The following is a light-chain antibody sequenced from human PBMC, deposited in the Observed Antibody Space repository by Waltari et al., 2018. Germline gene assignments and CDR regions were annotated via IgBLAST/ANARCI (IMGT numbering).Light chain of an antibody. J-gene: IGKJ1*01. V-gene: IGKV3-20*01. CDR3: QHYVRLPAT. CDR2: GAS. CDR1: QSVSRA. Sequence: IVLTQSPGSLSSSPGESVTLSCRASQSVSRALAWYPQKPGQAPRLLIFGASNRATGIPDRFSGSGSETDFSLTISRLEPEDFAVYYCQHYVRLPATFGRGTKVEIK.